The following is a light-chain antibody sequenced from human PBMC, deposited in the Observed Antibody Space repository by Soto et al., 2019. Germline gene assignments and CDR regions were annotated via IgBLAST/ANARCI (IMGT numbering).Light chain of an antibody. CDR1: QTLNNY. V-gene: IGKV1-39*01. Sequence: DIQMTQSPSSVSASVGDRVTITCRASQTLNNYLTWFQQKPGKAPKVLIYAASTLQSGVPSRFSGSGSGAEFTLTISSLQPEDYATYYCQQSFSPRRTFGGGIKVDIX. CDR2: AAS. CDR3: QQSFSPRRT. J-gene: IGKJ4*01.